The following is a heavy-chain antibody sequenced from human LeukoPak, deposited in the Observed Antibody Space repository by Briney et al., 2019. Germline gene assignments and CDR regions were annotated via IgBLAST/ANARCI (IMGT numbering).Heavy chain of an antibody. V-gene: IGHV7-4-1*02. CDR2: INTKTGNP. D-gene: IGHD6-19*01. CDR3: AKGGWVAVTGMDS. CDR1: GYTYTVHA. J-gene: IGHJ4*02. Sequence: ASVTVSCMASGYTYTVHAVYRVRQAPGQGPEWMGYINTKTGNPTYAQGFTGRFVFSLDTSVSTAYLQISSLKPEDTGVYYCAKGGWVAVTGMDSWGQGTLVTVSS.